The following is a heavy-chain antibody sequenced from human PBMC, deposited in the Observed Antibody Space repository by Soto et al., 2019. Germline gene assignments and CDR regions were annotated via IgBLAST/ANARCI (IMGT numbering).Heavy chain of an antibody. CDR2: ISAYNGNT. CDR1: GYTFTSYG. D-gene: IGHD2-15*01. Sequence: ASVKVSCKASGYTFTSYGISWVRQAPGQGLEWMGWISAYNGNTNYAQKLQGRGTMTTDTSTSTAYMELRSLRSDDTAVYYCARTVVATIQYCSGGSCYYMDVWGKGTTVTVSS. CDR3: ARTVVATIQYCSGGSCYYMDV. J-gene: IGHJ6*03. V-gene: IGHV1-18*01.